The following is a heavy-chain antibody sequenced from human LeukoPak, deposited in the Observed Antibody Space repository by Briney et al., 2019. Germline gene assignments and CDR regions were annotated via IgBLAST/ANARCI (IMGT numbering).Heavy chain of an antibody. J-gene: IGHJ6*02. D-gene: IGHD3-9*01. Sequence: SQTLSLTCTVSGGSISSGSYYWSWIRQPAGKGLEWIGRIYTSGSTNYNPSLKSRVTISVDTSKNQFSLKLSSVTAADTAVYYCAREGSILTGYYTSKAPYGMDVWGQGTTVTVSS. CDR1: GGSISSGSYY. CDR3: AREGSILTGYYTSKAPYGMDV. CDR2: IYTSGST. V-gene: IGHV4-61*02.